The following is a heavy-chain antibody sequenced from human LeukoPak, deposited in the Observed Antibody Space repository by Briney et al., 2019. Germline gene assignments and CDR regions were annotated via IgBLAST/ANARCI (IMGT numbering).Heavy chain of an antibody. J-gene: IGHJ4*02. CDR2: LDPEDGET. CDR1: GYTLTELS. Sequence: ASVTVSCKVSGYTLTELSMHWVRQTPGKGLEWMGGLDPEDGETIYAQKFQGRVTMTEDTSTDTAYMELSSLKSDDTAVYYCTTGLDTTMVTAFDYWGQGTLVTVSS. D-gene: IGHD5-18*01. CDR3: TTGLDTTMVTAFDY. V-gene: IGHV1-24*01.